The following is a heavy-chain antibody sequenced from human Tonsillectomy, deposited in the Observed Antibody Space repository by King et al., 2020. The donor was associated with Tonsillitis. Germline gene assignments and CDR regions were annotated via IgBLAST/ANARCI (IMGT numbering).Heavy chain of an antibody. Sequence: QLVQSGGGLVKPGGSLRLSCAASGFTFSNAWMSWVRQAPGKGLEWVGRIKSKTDGGRTDYAAPVKGRFTISRDDSKNKLYLQMNSLKTQDTAVYYCTTERAYYYDSSGYPDYWGQGTLVTVSS. CDR2: IKSKTDGGRT. D-gene: IGHD3-22*01. J-gene: IGHJ4*02. CDR1: GFTFSNAW. CDR3: TTERAYYYDSSGYPDY. V-gene: IGHV3-15*01.